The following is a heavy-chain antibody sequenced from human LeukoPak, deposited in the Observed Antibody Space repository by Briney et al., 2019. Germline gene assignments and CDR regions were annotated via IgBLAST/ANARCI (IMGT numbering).Heavy chain of an antibody. J-gene: IGHJ5*02. D-gene: IGHD4-17*01. CDR2: INPNSGGT. CDR1: GYTFTGYY. Sequence: ASVKVSCKASGYTFTGYYMHWVRQAPGQGLEWMGRINPNSGGTNYAQKFQGRVTMTRDTSISTAYMELSRLRSDDTAVYYRARGSQDDYGDHKLSGPWGQGTLVTVSS. V-gene: IGHV1-2*06. CDR3: ARGSQDDYGDHKLSGP.